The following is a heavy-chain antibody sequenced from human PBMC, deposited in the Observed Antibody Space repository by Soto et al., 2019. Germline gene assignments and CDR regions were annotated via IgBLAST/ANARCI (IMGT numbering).Heavy chain of an antibody. CDR3: ARVPIARRKLDY. D-gene: IGHD6-13*01. CDR1: GGSFSGYY. Sequence: KPSETLSLTCAVYGGSFSGYYWSWIRQPPGKGLEWIGEINHSGSTNYNPSLKSRVTISVDTSKNQFSLKLSSVTAADTAVYYCARVPIARRKLDYWGQGTLVTVSS. V-gene: IGHV4-34*01. J-gene: IGHJ4*02. CDR2: INHSGST.